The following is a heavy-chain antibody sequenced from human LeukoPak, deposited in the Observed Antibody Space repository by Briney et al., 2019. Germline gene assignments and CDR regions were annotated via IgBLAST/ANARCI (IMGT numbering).Heavy chain of an antibody. CDR3: ARCLTMVRGVIEYNWFDP. V-gene: IGHV1-18*01. CDR2: ISAYNSAYNGNT. Sequence: ASVKVSCKASGYTFINYGITWVRQAPGQGLEWMGWISAYNSAYNGNTHYAQKLQGRVTMTTDTSTSTAYMELRSLRSDDTAVYYCARCLTMVRGVIEYNWFDPWGQGTLVTVSS. CDR1: GYTFINYG. D-gene: IGHD3-10*01. J-gene: IGHJ5*02.